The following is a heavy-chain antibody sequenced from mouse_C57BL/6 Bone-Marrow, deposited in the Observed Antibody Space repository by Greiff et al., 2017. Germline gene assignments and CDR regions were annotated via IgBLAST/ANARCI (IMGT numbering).Heavy chain of an antibody. V-gene: IGHV1-81*01. D-gene: IGHD2-4*01. Sequence: LVESGAELARPGASVKLSCTASGYTFTSYGISWVKQSTGQGLEWIGEIYPRSGNTYYNEKFKGKATLTADKSSRTAYMVLRSLTSEDSAVYFCARSYDYDAGFAYWGQGTLVTVSA. J-gene: IGHJ3*01. CDR2: IYPRSGNT. CDR1: GYTFTSYG. CDR3: ARSYDYDAGFAY.